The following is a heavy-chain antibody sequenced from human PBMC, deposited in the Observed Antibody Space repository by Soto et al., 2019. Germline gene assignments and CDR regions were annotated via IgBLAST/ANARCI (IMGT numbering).Heavy chain of an antibody. CDR2: IYYSGST. D-gene: IGHD1-26*01. J-gene: IGHJ4*02. CDR1: GGSISSGGYY. Sequence: SETLSLTCTVSGGSISSGGYYWSWIRQHPGKGLEWIGYIYYSGSTYYNPSLESRVTISVDTSKNQFSLKLSSVTAADTAVYYCAGIYSGSPGGTLRYWGQGTLVTVSS. CDR3: AGIYSGSPGGTLRY. V-gene: IGHV4-31*03.